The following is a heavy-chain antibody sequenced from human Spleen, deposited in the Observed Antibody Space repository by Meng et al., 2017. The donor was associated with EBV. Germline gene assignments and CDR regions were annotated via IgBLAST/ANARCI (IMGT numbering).Heavy chain of an antibody. Sequence: RRPRWGTGQGKPSGTLSLPFTVPGGPNSSFYSWGWIRPPPGRGLEWIGSVHYSGSTYYSPSLKSRITVSVDTSKNQFSLRLTSVTAADTAVYYCARPFPSIVSPRLDPFGDWGQGTLVTVSS. CDR1: GGPNSSFYS. CDR2: VHYSGST. D-gene: IGHD5/OR15-5a*01. V-gene: IGHV4-39*01. J-gene: IGHJ4*02. CDR3: ARPFPSIVSPRLDPFGD.